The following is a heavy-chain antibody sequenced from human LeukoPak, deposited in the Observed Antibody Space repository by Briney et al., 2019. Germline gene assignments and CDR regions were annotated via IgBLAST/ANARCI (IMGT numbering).Heavy chain of an antibody. Sequence: SETLSLTCTVSGGSLSSYYWSWFRQPAGKGLEWIGRIYTSGSTNYNPSLKSRVTMSVDTSKNQFSLKLSSVTAADTAVYYCARDLIAAAGTNWFDPWGQGTLVTVSS. CDR1: GGSLSSYY. CDR3: ARDLIAAAGTNWFDP. J-gene: IGHJ5*02. CDR2: IYTSGST. V-gene: IGHV4-4*07. D-gene: IGHD6-13*01.